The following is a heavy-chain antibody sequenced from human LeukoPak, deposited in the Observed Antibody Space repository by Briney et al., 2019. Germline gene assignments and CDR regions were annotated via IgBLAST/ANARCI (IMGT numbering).Heavy chain of an antibody. Sequence: PGASLRLSCAASGFAFSNQAMGWVRQASGKGLEWVSAISDSGGSRYYADSVKGRFTISRDNSKNTLYLQMNSLRAEDTAVYYCAKDTSRGSKYDILTGYFRYFDYWGQGTLVTVSS. J-gene: IGHJ4*02. CDR1: GFAFSNQA. D-gene: IGHD3-9*01. CDR2: ISDSGGSR. CDR3: AKDTSRGSKYDILTGYFRYFDY. V-gene: IGHV3-23*01.